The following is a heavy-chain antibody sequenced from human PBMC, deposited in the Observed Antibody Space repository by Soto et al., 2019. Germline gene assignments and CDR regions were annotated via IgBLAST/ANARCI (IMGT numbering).Heavy chain of an antibody. Sequence: EVQLLESGGGLVQPGGSLRLSCAASGFSFNSYSMSWVLQAPGKGLEWVAGIIGSGDSAYYADSVKGRFTISRDNSKNTLSLQMNSLRAGDTAIYYCARDRGTTTVTFDAFQHWGQGTLGAVSS. CDR2: IIGSGDSA. J-gene: IGHJ1*01. D-gene: IGHD4-17*01. CDR1: GFSFNSYS. CDR3: ARDRGTTTVTFDAFQH. V-gene: IGHV3-23*01.